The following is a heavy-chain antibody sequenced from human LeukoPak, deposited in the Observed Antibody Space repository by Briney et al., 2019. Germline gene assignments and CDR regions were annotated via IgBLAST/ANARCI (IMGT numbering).Heavy chain of an antibody. CDR3: ARRSGAAAGLFDY. Sequence: GASVKVSCKASGYTFTGYYMHWVRQAPGQGLEWMGRINPNSGGTNYAQKFQGRVTMTRDTSISTAYMELSRLRSDDTAVYYCARRSGAAAGLFDYWGQGTPVTVSS. V-gene: IGHV1-2*06. CDR1: GYTFTGYY. J-gene: IGHJ4*02. CDR2: INPNSGGT. D-gene: IGHD6-13*01.